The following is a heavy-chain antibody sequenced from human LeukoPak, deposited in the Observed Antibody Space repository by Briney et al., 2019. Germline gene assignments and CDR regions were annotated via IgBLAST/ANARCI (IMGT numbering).Heavy chain of an antibody. CDR1: GFTFSSYA. CDR3: AKQLGYCSDGSCYFPY. D-gene: IGHD2-15*01. CDR2: ISNNGGYT. Sequence: PGGSLRLSCAASGFTFSSYAMSWVRQAPGKGLEWVSAISNNGGYTYYADSVQGRFTISRDNPKSTLCLQMNSLRAEDTAVYYCAKQLGYCSDGSCYFPYWGQGTLVTVSS. V-gene: IGHV3-23*01. J-gene: IGHJ4*02.